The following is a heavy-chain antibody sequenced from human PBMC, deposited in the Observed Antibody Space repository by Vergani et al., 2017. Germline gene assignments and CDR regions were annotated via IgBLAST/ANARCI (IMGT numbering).Heavy chain of an antibody. V-gene: IGHV1-3*01. CDR1: GYTFTSYA. CDR3: ARDRAAYSSGLVIAIDV. J-gene: IGHJ3*01. Sequence: QVQLVQSGAEVKKPGASVKVSCKASGYTFTSYAMHWVRQAPGQRLEWMGWINAGNGNTKYSQKFQGRVTITRDTSASTAYMELSSLRSEDTAVYYCARDRAAYSSGLVIAIDVWGQGTMVTVSS. CDR2: INAGNGNT. D-gene: IGHD6-19*01.